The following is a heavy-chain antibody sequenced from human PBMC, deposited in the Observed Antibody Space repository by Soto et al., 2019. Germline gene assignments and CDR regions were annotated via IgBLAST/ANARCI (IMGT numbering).Heavy chain of an antibody. D-gene: IGHD6-13*01. CDR3: ARNGYSSSWYRGLDY. CDR2: ISGSGTTA. Sequence: PWGALRLSCAASGFIFSSYAMSWVRQAPGKGLEWVSAISGSGTTAYYADSVKGRFTISRDNSKNTLYLQMNSLRAEDTAVYYCARNGYSSSWYRGLDYWGQGTLVTVSS. V-gene: IGHV3-23*01. J-gene: IGHJ4*02. CDR1: GFIFSSYA.